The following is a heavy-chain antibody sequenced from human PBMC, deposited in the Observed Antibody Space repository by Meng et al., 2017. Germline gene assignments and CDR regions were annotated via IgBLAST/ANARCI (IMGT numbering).Heavy chain of an antibody. J-gene: IGHJ4*02. CDR3: ARGSRDGYNYCFDY. CDR1: GFTFSSYW. V-gene: IGHV3-30*01. Sequence: GQLGESGGGLVQPGGSLRLSCAASGFTFSSYWMHWVRQAPGKGLEWVAVISYDGSNKYYADSVKGRFTISRDNSKNTLYLQMNSLRAEDTAVYYCARGSRDGYNYCFDYWGQGTLVTVSS. D-gene: IGHD5-24*01. CDR2: ISYDGSNK.